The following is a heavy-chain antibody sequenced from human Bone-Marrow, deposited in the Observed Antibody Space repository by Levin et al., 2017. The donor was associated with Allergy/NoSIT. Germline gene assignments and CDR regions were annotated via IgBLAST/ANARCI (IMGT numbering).Heavy chain of an antibody. D-gene: IGHD5-12*01. CDR3: ARARGGNSGCFDY. Sequence: PGGSLRLSCAASGFTFSNYGFHWVRQAPGKGLEWVSSISSRGSYIYYADSMKGRFTISRDNARNSLYLQMSSLTADDTAVYYCARARGGNSGCFDYWGQGTLVTVSS. CDR1: GFTFSNYG. J-gene: IGHJ4*02. V-gene: IGHV3-21*01. CDR2: ISSRGSYI.